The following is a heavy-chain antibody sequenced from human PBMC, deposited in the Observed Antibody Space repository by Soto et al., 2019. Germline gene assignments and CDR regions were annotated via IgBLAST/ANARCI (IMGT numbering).Heavy chain of an antibody. D-gene: IGHD6-13*01. CDR2: INAGNGNT. CDR3: ARPGAIAARGSSFDC. V-gene: IGHV1-3*01. J-gene: IGHJ4*03. Sequence: ASVMVSCKTSGYTSTSYAMHWVGQARGQRLEWMGWINAGNGNTKYSQKFQGRVTSTRDTSASTAYMELSSLRSEDTAVYYCARPGAIAARGSSFDCWGQGTLVTVAT. CDR1: GYTSTSYA.